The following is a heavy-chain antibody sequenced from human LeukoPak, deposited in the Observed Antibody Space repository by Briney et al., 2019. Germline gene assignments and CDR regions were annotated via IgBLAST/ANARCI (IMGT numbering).Heavy chain of an antibody. J-gene: IGHJ3*02. V-gene: IGHV3-48*03. D-gene: IGHD3-22*01. CDR3: ARDFHRRYYDSSGHYTAFDI. CDR2: ISSSGSTI. Sequence: GGSLRLSCAASGFTFSSYEMNWVRQAPGKWLEWVSYISSSGSTIYYADSVKGRFTISRDNAKNSLYLQMNSLRAEDTAVYYCARDFHRRYYDSSGHYTAFDIWGQGTMVTVSS. CDR1: GFTFSSYE.